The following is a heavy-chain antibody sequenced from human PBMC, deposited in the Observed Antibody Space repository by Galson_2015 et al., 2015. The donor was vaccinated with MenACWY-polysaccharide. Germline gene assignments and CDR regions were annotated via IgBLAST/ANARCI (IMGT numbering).Heavy chain of an antibody. V-gene: IGHV3-66*02. CDR1: GFIVSGKY. D-gene: IGHD2-2*01. Sequence: SLRLSCAASGFIVSGKYMTWVRQAPGKGLECVSIIYRDGNTQYTDSVKGRFTISRDNSKNMLYLQMNSLRPEDTAMYYCATGSMGWALDPWGQGTLVTVSS. J-gene: IGHJ5*02. CDR3: ATGSMGWALDP. CDR2: IYRDGNT.